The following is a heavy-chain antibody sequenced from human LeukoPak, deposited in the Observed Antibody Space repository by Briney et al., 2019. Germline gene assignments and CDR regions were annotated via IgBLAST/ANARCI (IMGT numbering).Heavy chain of an antibody. Sequence: SVPTLVNPTQTLTLTSTFSGFSLTTSGVGVGWIPQPPVNAPQSLAPIYWDNNKLYSPSLKSRLIIAKDTSKNQVVLTMSNMDPVDTATYSCAHYGDYRFLYYFDHWGQGTLVTVSS. CDR1: GFSLTTSGVG. V-gene: IGHV2-5*02. D-gene: IGHD4-17*01. J-gene: IGHJ4*02. CDR2: IYWDNNK. CDR3: AHYGDYRFLYYFDH.